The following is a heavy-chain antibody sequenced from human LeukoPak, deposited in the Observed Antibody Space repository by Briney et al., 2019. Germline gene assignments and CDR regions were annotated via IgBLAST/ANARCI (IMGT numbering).Heavy chain of an antibody. V-gene: IGHV3-7*01. J-gene: IGHJ4*02. CDR2: ISQDGREK. CDR3: VGGIGWQPDY. CDR1: AGFPFRDYW. D-gene: IGHD6-19*01. Sequence: PGWSLSLSCAASAGFPFRDYWMNWVREAPGKGLEWVAIISQDGREKLYVDSVKGRFTISRDNAKSSLYLQINGLRAEDTGVYYCVGGIGWQPDYWGQGTLVTVSS.